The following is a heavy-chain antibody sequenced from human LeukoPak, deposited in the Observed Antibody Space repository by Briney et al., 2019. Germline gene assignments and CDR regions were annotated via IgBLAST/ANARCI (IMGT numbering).Heavy chain of an antibody. CDR1: GFTVSSNY. J-gene: IGHJ4*02. CDR2: IYSGGST. CDR3: ARGQVGAAYSF. D-gene: IGHD1-26*01. V-gene: IGHV3-53*04. Sequence: GGSLRLSCAASGFTVSSNYMSWVRQAPGKGLEWVSVIYSGGSTYYADSVKGRFTISRHNSKSTLYLQMNSLRAEDTAVYYCARGQVGAAYSFWGQGTLVTVSS.